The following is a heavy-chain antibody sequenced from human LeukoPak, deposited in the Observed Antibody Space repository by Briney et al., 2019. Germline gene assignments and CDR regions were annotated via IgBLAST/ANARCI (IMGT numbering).Heavy chain of an antibody. CDR1: GYSISSGYY. V-gene: IGHV4-38-2*02. Sequence: PSETLSLTCTVSGYSISSGYYWGWIRPPPGKGLEWIGSIYYSGSTYYNPSLKSRATISVDTSKNQFSLKLSSVTAADTAVYYCARQGAGLYWGQGTLVTVSS. J-gene: IGHJ4*02. CDR3: ARQGAGLY. D-gene: IGHD1-26*01. CDR2: IYYSGST.